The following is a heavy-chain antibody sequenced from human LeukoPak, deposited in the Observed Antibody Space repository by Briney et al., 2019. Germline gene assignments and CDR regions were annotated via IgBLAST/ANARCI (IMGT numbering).Heavy chain of an antibody. J-gene: IGHJ4*02. CDR2: IKSHRGDT. V-gene: IGHV1-2*02. CDR3: AGQRFYGPPWFGEERSLDC. CDR1: GFNLTGHY. Sequence: GASVKVSCKASGFNLTGHYLHWVRQAPGQGLEWLGWIKSHRGDTDYAQNFLGRFTMTRDTSINSAYLELTWLTSDDSAVYYCAGQRFYGPPWFGEERSLDCWGPGTLVTLST. D-gene: IGHD3-10*01.